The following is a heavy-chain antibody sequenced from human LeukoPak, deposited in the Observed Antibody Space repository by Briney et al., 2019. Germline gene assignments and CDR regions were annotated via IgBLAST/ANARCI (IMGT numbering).Heavy chain of an antibody. V-gene: IGHV3-23*01. CDR3: AKGTVRSCSGPSCYPLDS. J-gene: IGHJ4*02. Sequence: GGSLRLSCAASGFTFSSYALTWVGQAQVKGLEWLSVVTDTGGNTYHADSVKGRFTISRDNSKNTVYLEMNSLRVEDTAVYYCAKGTVRSCSGPSCYPLDSWGQGTLVTVSS. D-gene: IGHD2-15*01. CDR2: VTDTGGNT. CDR1: GFTFSSYA.